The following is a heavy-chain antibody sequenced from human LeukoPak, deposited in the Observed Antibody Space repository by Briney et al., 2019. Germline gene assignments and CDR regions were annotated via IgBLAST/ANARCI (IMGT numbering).Heavy chain of an antibody. CDR3: AKGSSSTWYGEFDF. D-gene: IGHD6-13*01. J-gene: IGHJ4*02. CDR1: GFTFDDYA. Sequence: GGSLRLSCAASGFTFDDYAMHWVRQAPGKGLEWVSGISWNSGSIGYADSVKGRFTISRDNAKNSLYLQMDSLRAEDMAFYYCAKGSSSTWYGEFDFWGQGTLVTVSS. V-gene: IGHV3-9*03. CDR2: ISWNSGSI.